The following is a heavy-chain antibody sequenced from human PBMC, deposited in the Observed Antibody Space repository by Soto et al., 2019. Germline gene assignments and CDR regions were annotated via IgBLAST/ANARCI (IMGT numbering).Heavy chain of an antibody. CDR1: GGSISSYY. Sequence: SETLSLTCAVSGGSISSYYWSWIRQPPGKGLEWIGYISYSGSTNYNPSLKSRVTISVDTSKNQFSLKLSSVTAADTAVYYCARDLIFSRWSGFDYWGQGTLVT. J-gene: IGHJ4*02. CDR3: ARDLIFSRWSGFDY. V-gene: IGHV4-59*01. CDR2: ISYSGST. D-gene: IGHD3-3*01.